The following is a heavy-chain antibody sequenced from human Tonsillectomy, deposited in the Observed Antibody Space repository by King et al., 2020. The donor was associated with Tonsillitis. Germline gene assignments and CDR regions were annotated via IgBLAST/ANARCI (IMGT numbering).Heavy chain of an antibody. J-gene: IGHJ5*02. CDR2: ISSSNIYT. Sequence: VQLVESGGGLVKPGGSLRLSCAASGFTFSDYYMSWIRQAPGKGLEWVSYISSSNIYTNYADSVKGRFTISRDNAKKSVYLQMNSLRAEDTAVYYCAREVPAAPNWFDPWGQGTLVTVSS. V-gene: IGHV3-11*05. CDR1: GFTFSDYY. D-gene: IGHD2-2*01. CDR3: AREVPAAPNWFDP.